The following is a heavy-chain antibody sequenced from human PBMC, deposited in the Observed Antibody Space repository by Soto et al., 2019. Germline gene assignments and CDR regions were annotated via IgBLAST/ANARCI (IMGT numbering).Heavy chain of an antibody. CDR1: GFTFSDYY. Sequence: GGSLRLSCAGSGFTFSDYYMSWIRQAPGQGLEWVSYMSSSGVTVFYADSVKGRFTISRDNAKNSLYPQMYSLRAEDSAVYYCARNTISAAGADYYGLDVWGQGTTVTVSS. CDR2: MSSSGVTV. J-gene: IGHJ6*02. D-gene: IGHD6-13*01. V-gene: IGHV3-11*01. CDR3: ARNTISAAGADYYGLDV.